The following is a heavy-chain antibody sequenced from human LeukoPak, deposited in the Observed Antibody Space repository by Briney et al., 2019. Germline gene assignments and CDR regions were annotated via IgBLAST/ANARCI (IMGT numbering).Heavy chain of an antibody. CDR3: TTELERRIDY. CDR1: GFTVSNAW. D-gene: IGHD1-1*01. Sequence: KTGGSLRLSCAASGFTVSNAWMSSVRQAPGKWLEWVGRIKSKTDGGTTDYAAPVKGSFTISRDDSKNTLYLQMNSLKTENTAVYYCTTELERRIDYWGQGTLVTVSS. J-gene: IGHJ4*02. V-gene: IGHV3-15*01. CDR2: IKSKTDGGTT.